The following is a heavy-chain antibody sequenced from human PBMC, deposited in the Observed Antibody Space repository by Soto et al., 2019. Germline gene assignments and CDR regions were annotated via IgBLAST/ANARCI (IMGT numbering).Heavy chain of an antibody. CDR3: AKNRGPVTTAWQFDY. CDR1: GFTFSGDA. D-gene: IGHD4-17*01. CDR2: IHGGGNSA. V-gene: IGHV3-23*03. J-gene: IGHJ4*02. Sequence: EVQLLESGGVLVQPGRSLRLSCAASGFTFSGDAMSWVRQAPGKGLEWVSVIHGGGNSANYADYVKGRFTITRENSKNNLYLQMSSRTGDDAAVYYCAKNRGPVTTAWQFDYWGQGTLVTVSS.